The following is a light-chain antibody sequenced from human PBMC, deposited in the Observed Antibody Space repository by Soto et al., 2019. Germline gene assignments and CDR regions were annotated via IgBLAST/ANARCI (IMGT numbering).Light chain of an antibody. CDR1: QSIRTF. CDR2: GAS. Sequence: EIVLTQSPVTLSLSPGERATLSCRANQSIRTFLAWYQQKPGQAPRLLVYGASSRATGIPDRFSGSGSGTDFTLTITRLEPEDFAVYYCQQYGSTPQTFGQGTKVDIK. V-gene: IGKV3-20*01. CDR3: QQYGSTPQT. J-gene: IGKJ1*01.